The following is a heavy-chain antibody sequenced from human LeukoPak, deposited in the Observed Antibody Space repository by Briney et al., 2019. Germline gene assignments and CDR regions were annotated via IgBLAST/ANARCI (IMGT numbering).Heavy chain of an antibody. CDR2: INPKTGGT. CDR3: ARDHLRGESTGGYHFDY. D-gene: IGHD5-18*01. V-gene: IGHV1-2*06. J-gene: IGHJ4*01. Sequence: ASVKVSCKASGYTFTGCYMHWVRQAPGQGLEWMGRINPKTGGTNYAQKFQGRVTMTRDTSISTAYMELSRLRSDDTAVYYCARDHLRGESTGGYHFDYWGQEPWSPSPQ. CDR1: GYTFTGCY.